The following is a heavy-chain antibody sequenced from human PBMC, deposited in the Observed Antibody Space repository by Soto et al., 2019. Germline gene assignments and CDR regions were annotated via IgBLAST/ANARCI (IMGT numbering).Heavy chain of an antibody. J-gene: IGHJ5*02. Sequence: ASVKVSCKVSGYTLTELSMHWVRQAPGKGLEWMGWMNPNSGNTGYAQKFQGRVTMTRNTSISTAYMELSSLRSEDTAVYYCARGRYNYYGSGSPGGWFDPWGQGTLVTVSS. D-gene: IGHD3-10*01. CDR3: ARGRYNYYGSGSPGGWFDP. V-gene: IGHV1-8*01. CDR2: MNPNSGNT. CDR1: GYTLTELS.